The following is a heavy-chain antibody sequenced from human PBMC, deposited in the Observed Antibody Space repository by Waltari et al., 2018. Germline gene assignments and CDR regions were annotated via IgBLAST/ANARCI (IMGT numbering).Heavy chain of an antibody. CDR1: GGSISSYY. CDR3: ARDQVRFKGRLNGFSYYGMDV. V-gene: IGHV4-59*01. Sequence: QVQLQESGPGLVKPSETLSLTCTVSGGSISSYYWSWIRQPPGKGLEWIGYIYYSGSTNYNPFLKSRVTISVDTSKNQFSLKLSSVTAADTAVYYCARDQVRFKGRLNGFSYYGMDVWGQGTTVTVSS. J-gene: IGHJ6*02. D-gene: IGHD3-3*01. CDR2: IYYSGST.